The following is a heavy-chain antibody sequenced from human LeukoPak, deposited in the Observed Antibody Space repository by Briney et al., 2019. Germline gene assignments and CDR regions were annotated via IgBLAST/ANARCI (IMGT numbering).Heavy chain of an antibody. J-gene: IGHJ5*02. D-gene: IGHD2-8*01. CDR2: VYYSGST. Sequence: WETLSLTCTVSSGSIGSSSNYWGWIRKAPGKGLEWIGDVYYSGSTFYNPSLKSRVTISVDTSKNQFSLKLRSVTAADTAIYYCARASFNVVFGNWFDPWGQGTLVTVSS. CDR1: SGSIGSSSNY. V-gene: IGHV4-39*01. CDR3: ARASFNVVFGNWFDP.